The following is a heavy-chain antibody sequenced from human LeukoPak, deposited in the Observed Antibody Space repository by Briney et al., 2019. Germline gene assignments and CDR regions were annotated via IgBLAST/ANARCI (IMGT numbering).Heavy chain of an antibody. D-gene: IGHD1-26*01. CDR2: IIPIFGTA. J-gene: IGHJ4*02. V-gene: IGHV1-69*13. CDR1: GGTFSSYA. CDR3: ARDWARGVGATSDY. Sequence: EASVKVSCKASGGTFSSYAISWVRQAPGQGLEWMGGIIPIFGTANYAQKFQGRVTITADESTSTAYMELSSLRSEDTAVYYCARDWARGVGATSDYWGQGTLVTVSS.